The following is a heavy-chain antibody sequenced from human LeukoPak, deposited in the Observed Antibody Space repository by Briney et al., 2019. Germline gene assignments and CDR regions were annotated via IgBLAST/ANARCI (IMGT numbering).Heavy chain of an antibody. CDR3: ARSIGLTGGGVDV. CDR1: GFTFRDYN. Sequence: GGSLRLSCAASGFTFRDYNMNWVRQAPGKGLEWVSYITDSGSTIHYADSVNGRFTIYRDNAKNSLYLQMNSLRAEASAVYYCARSIGLTGGGVDVWGRGTTVTVSS. D-gene: IGHD3-9*01. J-gene: IGHJ6*02. CDR2: ITDSGSTI. V-gene: IGHV3-11*01.